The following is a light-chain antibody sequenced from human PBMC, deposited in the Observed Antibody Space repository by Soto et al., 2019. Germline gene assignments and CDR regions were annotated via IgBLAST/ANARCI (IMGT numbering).Light chain of an antibody. J-gene: IGKJ1*01. CDR1: QGISNY. CDR3: QKYNSAPRT. Sequence: DIQMTQSPSSLSASVGDRVTITCRASQGISNYLAWYQQKPGKVPKLLIYAASTLQSGVPSRFSGSGSGKDFTLTISSLQHEDVATYYCQKYNSAPRTFGQGTKVEIK. V-gene: IGKV1-27*01. CDR2: AAS.